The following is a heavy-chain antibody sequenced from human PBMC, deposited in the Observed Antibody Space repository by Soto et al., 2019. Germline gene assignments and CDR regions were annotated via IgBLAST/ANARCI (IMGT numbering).Heavy chain of an antibody. CDR2: ISYDGSNK. J-gene: IGHJ4*02. Sequence: QVQLVESGGGVVQPGRSLRLSCAASGFTSSSYGMHWVRQAPGKGLEWVAVISYDGSNKYYADSVKGRFTISRDNSKNTLYLQMNSLRAEDTAVYYCAKEFASYFDYWGQGTLVTVSS. D-gene: IGHD3-10*01. CDR1: GFTSSSYG. CDR3: AKEFASYFDY. V-gene: IGHV3-30*18.